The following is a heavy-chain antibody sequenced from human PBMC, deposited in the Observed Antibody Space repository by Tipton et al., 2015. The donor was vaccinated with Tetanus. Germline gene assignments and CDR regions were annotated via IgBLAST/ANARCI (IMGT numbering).Heavy chain of an antibody. CDR2: IYYRGNT. Sequence: TLSLTCTVSGDSISNYHWSWIRQPPGKGLEWIGYIYYRGNTNYNPSLKKRVTISVDTSKNQFSLKLSSVTAADTAVYYCARDGWGLTNWFASWGQGTLVTVSS. CDR1: GDSISNYH. CDR3: ARDGWGLTNWFAS. J-gene: IGHJ5*01. D-gene: IGHD4/OR15-4a*01. V-gene: IGHV4-59*12.